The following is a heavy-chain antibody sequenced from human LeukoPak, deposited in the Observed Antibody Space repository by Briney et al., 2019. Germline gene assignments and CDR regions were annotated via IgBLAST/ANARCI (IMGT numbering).Heavy chain of an antibody. V-gene: IGHV3-9*01. D-gene: IGHD6-19*01. J-gene: IGHJ4*02. Sequence: GGSLRLPCAASGFTFDDYAMHWVRQAPGKGLEWVSGISWNSGSIGYADSVRGRFTISRDNAKNSLYLQMNSLRAEDTAVYYCARVGYNSGWYVLYYFDYWGQGTLVTVSS. CDR3: ARVGYNSGWYVLYYFDY. CDR2: ISWNSGSI. CDR1: GFTFDDYA.